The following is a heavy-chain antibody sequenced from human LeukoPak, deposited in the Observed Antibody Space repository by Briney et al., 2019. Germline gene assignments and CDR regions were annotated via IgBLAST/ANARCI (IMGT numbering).Heavy chain of an antibody. CDR3: AKHYDSSGFDY. J-gene: IGHJ4*02. CDR2: ISGSGGST. V-gene: IGHV3-23*01. Sequence: GGSLRLSCAASGFTFGPYTMNWVRQAPGKGLEWVSAISGSGGSTYYADSVKGRFTISRDNSKNTLYLQMNSLRAEDTAVYYCAKHYDSSGFDYWGQGTLVTVSS. D-gene: IGHD3-22*01. CDR1: GFTFGPYT.